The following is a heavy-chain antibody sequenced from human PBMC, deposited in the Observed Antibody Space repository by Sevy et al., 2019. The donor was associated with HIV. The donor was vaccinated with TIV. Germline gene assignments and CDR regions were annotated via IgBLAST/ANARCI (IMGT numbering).Heavy chain of an antibody. Sequence: SETMSLTCAVSNYSISSGYYWGWIRQPPGKGLEWIGNGYHGGSTYYNPSLQSRVTISLDTSKNLFSLRLRAVTAADTAVYYCARVSGGDRLDYYGMDVWGQGTTVTVSS. CDR2: GYHGGST. V-gene: IGHV4-38-2*01. D-gene: IGHD2-21*02. CDR1: NYSISSGYY. J-gene: IGHJ6*02. CDR3: ARVSGGDRLDYYGMDV.